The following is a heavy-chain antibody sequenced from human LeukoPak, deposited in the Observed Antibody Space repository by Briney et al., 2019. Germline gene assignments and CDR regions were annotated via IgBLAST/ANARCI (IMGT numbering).Heavy chain of an antibody. J-gene: IGHJ6*02. CDR2: ISSSSSYI. V-gene: IGHV3-21*01. Sequence: PGGSLRLSCAASGFTFSSYSMNWVRQAPGKGLEWVSSISSSSSYIYYADSVKGRFTISRDNAKNSLYLQMNSLRAEDTAVYYCAREGGSGWPRDYYYGMDVWGQGTTVTVSS. CDR1: GFTFSSYS. D-gene: IGHD6-19*01. CDR3: AREGGSGWPRDYYYGMDV.